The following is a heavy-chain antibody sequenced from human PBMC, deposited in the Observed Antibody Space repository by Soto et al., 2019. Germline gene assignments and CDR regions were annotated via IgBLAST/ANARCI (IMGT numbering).Heavy chain of an antibody. V-gene: IGHV1-46*01. CDR1: GYTFTSYY. CDR2: INPSGGST. D-gene: IGHD3-3*01. CDR3: ARVPATYYDFWSGYYDPQQPYDMDV. Sequence: ASVKVSCKASGYTFTSYYMHWVRQAPGQGLEWMGIINPSGGSTSYAQKFQGRVTMTRDTSTSTVYMELSSLRSEDTAVYYCARVPATYYDFWSGYYDPQQPYDMDVWGQGTTVTVSS. J-gene: IGHJ6*02.